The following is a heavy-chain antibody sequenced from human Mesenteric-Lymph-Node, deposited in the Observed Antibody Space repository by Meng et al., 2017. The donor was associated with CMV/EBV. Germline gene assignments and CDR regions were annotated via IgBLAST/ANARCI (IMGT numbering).Heavy chain of an antibody. J-gene: IGHJ4*02. D-gene: IGHD2-2*02. Sequence: SEANFHSYGMNWVRQAPGKGLEWVSVIYSGGSSTYYADSVKGRFTISRDNSKNTLYLQMNSLRAEDTAVYYCAAEYCSSTSCYRFDYWGQGTLVTVSS. V-gene: IGHV3-23*03. CDR1: EANFHSYG. CDR3: AAEYCSSTSCYRFDY. CDR2: IYSGGSST.